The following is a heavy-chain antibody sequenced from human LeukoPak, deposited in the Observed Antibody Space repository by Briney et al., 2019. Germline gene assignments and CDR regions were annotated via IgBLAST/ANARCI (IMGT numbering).Heavy chain of an antibody. CDR2: IYSGGNT. CDR1: AFIVSNNY. D-gene: IGHD2-21*01. V-gene: IGHV3-66*01. CDR3: ARDGGGHDY. J-gene: IGHJ4*02. Sequence: PGGFLRLSCAASAFIVSNNYMSWVRQAPGKGLEWVSVIYSGGNTYYADSVKGRFTISRDNAKNSLYLQMNSLRAEDTAVYYCARDGGGHDYWGQGTLVTVSS.